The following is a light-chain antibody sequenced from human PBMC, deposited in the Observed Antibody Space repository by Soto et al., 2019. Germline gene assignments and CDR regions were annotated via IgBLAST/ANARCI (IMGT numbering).Light chain of an antibody. V-gene: IGKV1-5*01. CDR1: QSISLS. CDR3: QQYNSYWT. Sequence: DILMTQSASTLSAFLGDRVTITCRASQSISLSLAWYQQKPGKAPDLLISDASNLERGVPSRFSGGGSGTEFTLTISSLQPDDFATYYCQQYNSYWTFGPGTKVDIK. CDR2: DAS. J-gene: IGKJ1*01.